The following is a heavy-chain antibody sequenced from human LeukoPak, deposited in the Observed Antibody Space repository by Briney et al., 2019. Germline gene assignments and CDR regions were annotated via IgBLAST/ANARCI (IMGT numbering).Heavy chain of an antibody. CDR1: GFTFSSYG. D-gene: IGHD7-27*01. CDR2: IWYDGSNK. CDR3: ARASDSVLGYFDY. Sequence: GGSLRLSCAASGFTFSSYGMHWVRQAPGKGLEWVAVIWYDGSNKYYADSVKGRLTISRDNSKNTLYLQMNSLRAEDTAVYYCARASDSVLGYFDYWGQGTLVTVSS. V-gene: IGHV3-33*01. J-gene: IGHJ4*02.